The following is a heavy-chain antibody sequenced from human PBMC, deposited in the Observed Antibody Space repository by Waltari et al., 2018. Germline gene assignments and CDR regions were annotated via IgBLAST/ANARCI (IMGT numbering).Heavy chain of an antibody. D-gene: IGHD1-26*01. V-gene: IGHV1-69*05. CDR2: VIHILVRA. J-gene: IGHJ3*02. CDR1: GGTFSSYA. CDR3: ARPSGSYGPDDAFDI. Sequence: QVQLVQSGAEVKKPGSSVKVSCKASGGTFSSYAISWVRQAPGQGLEWMGGVIHILVRANYELRFQGKVTITTDESTSTAYMELSSLRSEDTAVYYCARPSGSYGPDDAFDIWGQGTMVTVSS.